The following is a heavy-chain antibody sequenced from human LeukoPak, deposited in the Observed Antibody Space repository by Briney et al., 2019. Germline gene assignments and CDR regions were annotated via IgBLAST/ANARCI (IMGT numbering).Heavy chain of an antibody. CDR3: VYTGVLRFLEWLQGDAFDI. CDR2: ISSSSSYI. CDR1: GFTFSSYS. V-gene: IGHV3-21*04. J-gene: IGHJ3*02. Sequence: PGGSLRLSCAASGFTFSSYSMNWVRQAPGKGLEWVSSISSSSSYIYYADSVKGRFTISRDNAKNSLYLQMNSLRAEDTAVYYCVYTGVLRFLEWLQGDAFDIWGQGTMVTVSS. D-gene: IGHD3-3*01.